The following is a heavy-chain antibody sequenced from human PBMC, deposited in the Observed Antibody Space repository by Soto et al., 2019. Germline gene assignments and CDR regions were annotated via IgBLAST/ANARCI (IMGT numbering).Heavy chain of an antibody. CDR1: GGTFSSYA. CDR3: AAWLYYYDSSGYQGDEY. Sequence: QVQLVQSGAEVKKPGSSVKVSCKASGGTFSSYAISWVRQAPGQGLEWMGGIIPIFGTANYAQKFQGRVTITADESTSTADMELSSLRSEDTAVYYCAAWLYYYDSSGYQGDEYWGQGTLVTVCS. D-gene: IGHD3-22*01. V-gene: IGHV1-69*01. J-gene: IGHJ4*02. CDR2: IIPIFGTA.